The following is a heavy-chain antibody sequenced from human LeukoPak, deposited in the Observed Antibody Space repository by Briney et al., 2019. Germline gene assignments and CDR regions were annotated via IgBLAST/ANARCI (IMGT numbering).Heavy chain of an antibody. CDR3: AKNLDTIFGVVMDYFDYYYYGMDV. V-gene: IGHV3-23*01. J-gene: IGHJ6*02. CDR2: ISGSGGST. D-gene: IGHD3-3*01. Sequence: GGSLRLSCAASGFTFSSYAMSWVRQAPGKGLEWVSAISGSGGSTYYADSVKGWFTISRDNSKNTLYLQMNSLRAEDTAVYYCAKNLDTIFGVVMDYFDYYYYGMDVWGQGTTVTVSS. CDR1: GFTFSSYA.